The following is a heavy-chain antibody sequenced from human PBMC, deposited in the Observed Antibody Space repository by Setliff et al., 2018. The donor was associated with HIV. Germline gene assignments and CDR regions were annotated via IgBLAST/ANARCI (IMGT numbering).Heavy chain of an antibody. J-gene: IGHJ4*02. CDR3: TRGARDYYDSSGYLDY. D-gene: IGHD3-22*01. Sequence: TGGSLRLSCTTAGFTFGDYAMSWVRQAPGKGLEWVGSIRSKAYGGATEYAASVKGRFTISRDDSKSIVYLQMNSLKTEDTAVYYCTRGARDYYDSSGYLDYWGQGTLVTVSS. CDR2: IRSKAYGGAT. CDR1: GFTFGDYA. V-gene: IGHV3-49*04.